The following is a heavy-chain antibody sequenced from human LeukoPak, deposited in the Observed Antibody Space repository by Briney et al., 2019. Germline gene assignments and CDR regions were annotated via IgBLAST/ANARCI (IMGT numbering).Heavy chain of an antibody. V-gene: IGHV3-74*01. CDR3: ARAVRAHPPADS. Sequence: SGGSLRLSCAASGFSFSSYWMHWVRQAPGKGLVWVSRINSDGSSTTYADSVKGRSSISRDNAKNTLYLHLNSLRAEDTGVYYCARAVRAHPPADSWGQGTLVTVSS. CDR1: GFSFSSYW. CDR2: INSDGSST. J-gene: IGHJ4*02.